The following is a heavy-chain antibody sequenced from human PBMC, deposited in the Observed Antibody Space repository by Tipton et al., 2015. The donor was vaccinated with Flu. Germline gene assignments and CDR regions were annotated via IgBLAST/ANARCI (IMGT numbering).Heavy chain of an antibody. D-gene: IGHD6-19*01. CDR3: ARVSDWGSGWFRYYYYGMDV. Sequence: SLRLSCAASGFTFSSYWMSWVRQAPGKGLEWVANIKQDGSEKYYVDSVKGRFTISRDNAKNSLHLQMNSLRAEDTAVYYCARVSDWGSGWFRYYYYGMDVWGQGTTVTVSS. V-gene: IGHV3-7*01. CDR1: GFTFSSYW. J-gene: IGHJ6*02. CDR2: IKQDGSEK.